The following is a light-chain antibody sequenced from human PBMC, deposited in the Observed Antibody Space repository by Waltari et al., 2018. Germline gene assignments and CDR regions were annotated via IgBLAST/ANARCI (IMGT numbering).Light chain of an antibody. J-gene: IGLJ2*01. CDR2: DVN. V-gene: IGLV2-14*03. Sequence: QSALTQPASVSGSPGQSITISCTGTSSDVGGYNYVSWYQQHPGKAPKLMIFDVNNRPSGVSNRCSGSKSGNTASLTISGLQAEDEADYYCSAYISSSTLELFGGGTRLTVL. CDR1: SSDVGGYNY. CDR3: SAYISSSTLEL.